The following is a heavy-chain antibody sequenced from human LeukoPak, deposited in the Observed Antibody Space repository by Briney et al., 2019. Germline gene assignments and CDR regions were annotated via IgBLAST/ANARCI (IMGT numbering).Heavy chain of an antibody. CDR1: GFTFSSYE. D-gene: IGHD3-9*01. J-gene: IGHJ4*02. V-gene: IGHV3-48*03. Sequence: GGSLRLSCAASGFTFSSYEMNWVRQAPGKGLEWVSYISSSGSTIYYADSVKGRFTISRDNAKNSLYLQMNSLRAEDTAVYYCARERELVFDYWGQGTLVTVSS. CDR2: ISSSGSTI. CDR3: ARERELVFDY.